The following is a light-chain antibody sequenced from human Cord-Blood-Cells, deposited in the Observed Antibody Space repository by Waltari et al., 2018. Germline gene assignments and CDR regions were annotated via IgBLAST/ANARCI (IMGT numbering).Light chain of an antibody. CDR2: CAS. CDR3: QQYNNWPRT. J-gene: IGKJ1*01. Sequence: EIVMTQSPATLSVSPGDRATLSCRASQSVSSNLAWYQQKPGQAPRLLIYCASTRATGIPARFSGSGSGTEFTLTISSLQSEDFAVYYCQQYNNWPRTFGQGTKVEIK. V-gene: IGKV3-15*01. CDR1: QSVSSN.